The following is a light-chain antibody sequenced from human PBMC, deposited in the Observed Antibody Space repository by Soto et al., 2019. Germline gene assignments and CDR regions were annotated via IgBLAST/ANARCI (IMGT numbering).Light chain of an antibody. J-gene: IGKJ1*01. CDR1: QRIGFW. Sequence: DIQLTQSPSTLSASVGDRVTITCRASQRIGFWLAWYQQKPGKAPKLLIYKASSLESGVPSRFSGSGSGTEFTLTISSLQPDDFATYYCQQSNSYSFDPGTKVEIK. CDR3: QQSNSYS. V-gene: IGKV1-5*03. CDR2: KAS.